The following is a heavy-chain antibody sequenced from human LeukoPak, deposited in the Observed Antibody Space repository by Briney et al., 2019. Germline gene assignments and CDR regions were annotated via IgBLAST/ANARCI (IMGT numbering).Heavy chain of an antibody. V-gene: IGHV3-53*01. CDR1: GFTVSNNY. D-gene: IGHD4-17*01. Sequence: GGSLRLSCAASGFTVSNNYMNWVRQAPGKGLEWVSVIYSGDSTYYADSVKGRSSISRDNSKNTVYLQMTSLRAEDAAVYYCARGGYGEYVQAFDIWGQGTMVTVSS. J-gene: IGHJ3*02. CDR2: IYSGDST. CDR3: ARGGYGEYVQAFDI.